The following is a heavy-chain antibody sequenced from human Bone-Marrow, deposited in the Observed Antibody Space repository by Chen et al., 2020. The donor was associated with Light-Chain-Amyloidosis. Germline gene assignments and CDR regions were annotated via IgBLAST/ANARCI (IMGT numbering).Heavy chain of an antibody. CDR1: GYTFPNYW. V-gene: IGHV5-51*01. CDR3: ARRRVGYNFDY. J-gene: IGHJ4*02. Sequence: EVQLEQSGPEVKKPGESLKISCKGSGYTFPNYWIGWVRQMPGKGLEWMGVIYPDDSDARYSPSFEGQVTISADKSITTAYLQWRSLKASDTAMYYYARRRVGYNFDYWGQGTLVTVSS. D-gene: IGHD5-12*01. CDR2: IYPDDSDA.